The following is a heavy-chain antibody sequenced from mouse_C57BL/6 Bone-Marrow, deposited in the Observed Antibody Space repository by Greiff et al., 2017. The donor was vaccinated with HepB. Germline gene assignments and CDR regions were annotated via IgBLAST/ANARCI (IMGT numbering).Heavy chain of an antibody. D-gene: IGHD2-5*01. V-gene: IGHV1-50*01. J-gene: IGHJ3*01. CDR2: IDPSDSYT. CDR3: AYYSNSFFAY. Sequence: QVQLQHPGAELVKPGASVKLSCKASGYTFTSYWMQWVKQRPGQGLEWIGEIDPSDSYTNYNQKFKGKATLTVDTSSSTAYMQLSSLTSEDSAVYYCAYYSNSFFAYWGQGTLVTVSA. CDR1: GYTFTSYW.